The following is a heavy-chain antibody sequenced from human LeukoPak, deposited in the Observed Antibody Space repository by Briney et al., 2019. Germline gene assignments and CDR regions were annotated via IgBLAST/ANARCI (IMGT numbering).Heavy chain of an antibody. Sequence: ASVKVSCKVSGYTLTELSMHWVRQAPGKGLEWMGGFDPEDSETIYAQKFQGRVTMTEDTSTDTAYMELSSLRSEDTAVYYCATDLGDSSGWLSWFDPWGQGTLVTVSS. CDR2: FDPEDSET. D-gene: IGHD6-19*01. V-gene: IGHV1-24*01. CDR3: ATDLGDSSGWLSWFDP. CDR1: GYTLTELS. J-gene: IGHJ5*02.